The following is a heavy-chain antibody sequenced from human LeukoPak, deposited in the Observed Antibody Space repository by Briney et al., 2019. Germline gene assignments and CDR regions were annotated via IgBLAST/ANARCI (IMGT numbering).Heavy chain of an antibody. CDR2: INSDGSST. D-gene: IGHD1-7*01. CDR3: ARHWNYGFDY. J-gene: IGHJ4*02. V-gene: IGHV3-74*01. Sequence: PGGSLRLSCAASGFTFSSYSMNWVRQAPGKGLVWVSRINSDGSSTSYADSVKGRFTISRDNARNTLFLQMNSLRAEDTAVYYCARHWNYGFDYWGQGTLVTVSS. CDR1: GFTFSSYS.